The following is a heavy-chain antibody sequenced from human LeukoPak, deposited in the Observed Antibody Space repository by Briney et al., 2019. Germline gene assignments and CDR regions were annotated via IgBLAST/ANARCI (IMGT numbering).Heavy chain of an antibody. Sequence: GASVKVSCKASGYTFTSYYMHWVRQAPGQGLEWMGWINPNSGGTNYAQKFQGRVTMTRDTSISTAYMELSRLRSDDTAVYYCARLLEAAAGTLGADYWGQGTLVTVSS. D-gene: IGHD6-13*01. CDR3: ARLLEAAAGTLGADY. J-gene: IGHJ4*02. CDR2: INPNSGGT. CDR1: GYTFTSYY. V-gene: IGHV1-2*02.